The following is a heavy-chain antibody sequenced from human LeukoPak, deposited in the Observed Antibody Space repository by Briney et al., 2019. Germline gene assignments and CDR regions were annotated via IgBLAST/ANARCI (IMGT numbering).Heavy chain of an antibody. V-gene: IGHV3-23*01. CDR3: AKQEEYCSSWYWVPYYYYGMDV. D-gene: IGHD6-13*01. J-gene: IGHJ6*02. CDR1: GFTFSSYA. CDR2: ISCSGGST. Sequence: AGGSLRLSCAASGFTFSSYAMSWVRQAPGKGLEWVSAISCSGGSTYYADSVKGRFTISRDNSKNTLYLQMNSLRAEDTAVYYCAKQEEYCSSWYWVPYYYYGMDVWGQGTTVTVSS.